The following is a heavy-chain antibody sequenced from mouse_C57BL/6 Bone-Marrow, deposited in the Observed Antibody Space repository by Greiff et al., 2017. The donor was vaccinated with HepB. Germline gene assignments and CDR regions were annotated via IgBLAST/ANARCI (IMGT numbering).Heavy chain of an antibody. Sequence: VQLQQPGAELVKPGASVKLSCKASGYTFTSYWMQWVKQRPGQGLEWIGEIDPSDSYTNYNQKFKGKATLTVDTSSSTAYMQLSSLTSEDSAVYYCAREDYYWYFDVWGTGTTVTVSS. CDR3: AREDYYWYFDV. V-gene: IGHV1-50*01. CDR2: IDPSDSYT. D-gene: IGHD2-4*01. J-gene: IGHJ1*03. CDR1: GYTFTSYW.